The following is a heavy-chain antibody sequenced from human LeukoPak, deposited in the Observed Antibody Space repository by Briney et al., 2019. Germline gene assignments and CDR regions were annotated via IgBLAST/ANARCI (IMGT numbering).Heavy chain of an antibody. V-gene: IGHV4-59*01. D-gene: IGHD6-13*01. CDR2: IYYSGTT. CDR1: GGSISSYY. J-gene: IGHJ4*02. Sequence: SETPSLTCTVSGGSISSYYWNWIRQPPGKGLEWIGYIYYSGTTNYNPSLKSRVTISVDTSKNQFSLKLSSVTAADTAVYYCARGVYIAAAQYGYWGQGTLVTVSS. CDR3: ARGVYIAAAQYGY.